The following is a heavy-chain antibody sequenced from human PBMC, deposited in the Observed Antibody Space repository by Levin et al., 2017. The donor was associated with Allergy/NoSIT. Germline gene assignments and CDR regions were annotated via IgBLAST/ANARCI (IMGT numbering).Heavy chain of an antibody. CDR1: GFTFRGYY. D-gene: IGHD2-2*01. CDR2: IKSDGSDT. J-gene: IGHJ4*02. V-gene: IGHV3-74*03. CDR3: ARGGCSATSCLDY. Sequence: GGSLRLSCSASGFTFRGYYMHWVRQVPGEGLVWVSYIKSDGSDTKYADSVKGRFTISRDNAKNTLYPQMNSLGAEDTAVYYCARGGCSATSCLDYWGQGTLVTVSS.